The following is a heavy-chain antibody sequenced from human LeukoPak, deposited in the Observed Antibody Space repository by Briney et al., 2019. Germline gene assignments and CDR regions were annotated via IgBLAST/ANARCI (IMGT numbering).Heavy chain of an antibody. V-gene: IGHV4-34*01. CDR2: INHSGST. CDR1: GGSFSGYY. D-gene: IGHD6-25*01. CDR3: ARTRQRALLDC. Sequence: SETLSLTCAVSGGSFSGYYWSWIRQPPGKGLEWIGEINHSGSTNYNPSPKSRVTISVDTSKNQFSLKLSSVTAADTAVYYCARTRQRALLDCWGQGTLVTVSS. J-gene: IGHJ4*02.